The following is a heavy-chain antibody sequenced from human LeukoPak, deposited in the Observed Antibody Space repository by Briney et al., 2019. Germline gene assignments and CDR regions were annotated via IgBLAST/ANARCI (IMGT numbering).Heavy chain of an antibody. V-gene: IGHV3-23*01. CDR1: GFTFASYA. CDR3: AKGFGASIYDYHGMDV. D-gene: IGHD3-16*01. CDR2: INNSGSST. Sequence: GALRLSCAAYGFTFASYAWNWVRQAPGKGLEWVSRINNSGSSTYYTDSVRGRFTAARDTIKHLLYLQMNSSSAEDAVVYYCAKGFGASIYDYHGMDVWGQGTTVTVSS. J-gene: IGHJ6*01.